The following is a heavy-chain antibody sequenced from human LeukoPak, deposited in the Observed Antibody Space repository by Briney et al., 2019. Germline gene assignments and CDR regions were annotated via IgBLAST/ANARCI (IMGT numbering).Heavy chain of an antibody. CDR1: GFTFSSYV. Sequence: GRSLRLSCAASGFTFSSYVMHWVRQAPGKGLEWVAVISSDGSNKYYADSVKGRFTISRDNSKNTLSLQMNSLRAEDTAVYYCAKDDDFWSGYPLSDAFDFWGQGTMVTVSS. CDR2: ISSDGSNK. CDR3: AKDDDFWSGYPLSDAFDF. J-gene: IGHJ3*01. V-gene: IGHV3-30-3*01. D-gene: IGHD3-3*01.